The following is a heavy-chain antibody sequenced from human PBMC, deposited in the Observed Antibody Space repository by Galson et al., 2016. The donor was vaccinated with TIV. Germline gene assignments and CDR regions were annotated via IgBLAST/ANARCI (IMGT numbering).Heavy chain of an antibody. V-gene: IGHV3-21*06. CDR2: ITSSSSYL. CDR3: ARDTEQYKSFTDTFDV. D-gene: IGHD1-14*01. CDR1: GFTFSSYS. J-gene: IGHJ3*01. Sequence: SLRLSCAASGFTFSSYSMNWVRQAPGKGLEWVSSITSSSSYLYYADSVKGRFTISRDNAKNSLFLQMTTLRADDTAVYYCARDTEQYKSFTDTFDVWGQGTMVTVSS.